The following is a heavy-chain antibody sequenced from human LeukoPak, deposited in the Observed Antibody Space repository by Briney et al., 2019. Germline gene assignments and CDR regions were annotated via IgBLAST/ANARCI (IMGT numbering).Heavy chain of an antibody. V-gene: IGHV3-64D*06. Sequence: PGGSLRLSCSASGFTFSRYAMHWVRQAPGKGLEYVSGISSNGGSTYYADSVKGRFTISRDNSKNTLYLQMSSLRAEDTAVYYCVKSGSYYNEPYYFDYWGPGTLVTVSS. CDR2: ISSNGGST. CDR3: VKSGSYYNEPYYFDY. J-gene: IGHJ4*02. D-gene: IGHD3-10*01. CDR1: GFTFSRYA.